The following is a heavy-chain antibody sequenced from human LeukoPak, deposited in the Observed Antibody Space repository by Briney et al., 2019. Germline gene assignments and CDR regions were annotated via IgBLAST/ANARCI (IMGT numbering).Heavy chain of an antibody. D-gene: IGHD2-2*01. CDR1: GFTFSSYA. CDR2: ISYDGSNK. J-gene: IGHJ6*03. V-gene: IGHV3-30*01. Sequence: GGSLRLSCAASGFTFSSYAMHWVRQAPGKGLEWVAVISYDGSNKYYADSVKGRFTISRDNSKNTLYLQMNSLRAEDTAVYYCARDGPCSSTSCPNNYYYYYMDVWGKGTTVTVSS. CDR3: ARDGPCSSTSCPNNYYYYYMDV.